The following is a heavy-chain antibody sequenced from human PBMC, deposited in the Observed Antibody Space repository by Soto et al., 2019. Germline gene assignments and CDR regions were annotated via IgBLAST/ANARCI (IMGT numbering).Heavy chain of an antibody. J-gene: IGHJ1*01. CDR1: GGGISDHY. CDR3: SRTAYSRSWYSALDV. Sequence: QEELKESGPGLVKPSETLSLTCTVSGGGISDHYWSWIRQSPGKGLEWIGYIYYTGAANFNPSLQSRVSISVDSAKNQVPLKMSSVTAADTAVYFCSRTAYSRSWYSALDVWGQGSLVTVSS. D-gene: IGHD6-13*01. V-gene: IGHV4-59*11. CDR2: IYYTGAA.